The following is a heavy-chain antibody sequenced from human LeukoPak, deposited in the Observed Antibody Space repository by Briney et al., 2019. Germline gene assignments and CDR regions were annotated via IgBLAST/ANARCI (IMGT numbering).Heavy chain of an antibody. CDR3: AELGITMIGGV. CDR2: INWDGDIT. J-gene: IGHJ6*04. Sequence: GGSLRLSCAASGFTFDDYTMHWVRQPPGKGLEWVSLINWDGDITEYADSVKGRFTISRDNAKNSLYLQMNSLRAEDTAVYYCAELGITMIGGVWGKGTTVTISS. CDR1: GFTFDDYT. V-gene: IGHV3-43*01. D-gene: IGHD3-10*02.